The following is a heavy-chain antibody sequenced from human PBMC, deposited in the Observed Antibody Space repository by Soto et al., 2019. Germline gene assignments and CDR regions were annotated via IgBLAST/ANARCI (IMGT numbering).Heavy chain of an antibody. D-gene: IGHD1-26*01. CDR1: GFTFSSYG. CDR3: ARDSGSYFAATSMDV. J-gene: IGHJ6*02. CDR2: IWYDGSNK. Sequence: GGSLRLSCAASGFTFSSYGMHWVRQAPGKGLEWVAVIWYDGSNKYYADSVKGRFTISRDNSKNTLYLQMNSLRAEDTAVYYCARDSGSYFAATSMDVWGQGTTVTVSS. V-gene: IGHV3-33*01.